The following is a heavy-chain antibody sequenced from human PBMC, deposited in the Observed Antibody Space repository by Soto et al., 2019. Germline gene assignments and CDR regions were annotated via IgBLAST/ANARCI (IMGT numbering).Heavy chain of an antibody. V-gene: IGHV3-30*18. CDR2: ISYDGRNK. CDR1: GFSFNSYG. Sequence: QVQVVESGGGVVQPGRSLRLSCAASGFSFNSYGMHWVRQAPGKGLEWVAIISYDGRNKYYADSVKGRFTISRDSPRNTLYLEMNSLRAEDTAVYYCAKGGSSSARYFDASGQGALVTVSS. J-gene: IGHJ5*02. D-gene: IGHD6-6*01. CDR3: AKGGSSSARYFDA.